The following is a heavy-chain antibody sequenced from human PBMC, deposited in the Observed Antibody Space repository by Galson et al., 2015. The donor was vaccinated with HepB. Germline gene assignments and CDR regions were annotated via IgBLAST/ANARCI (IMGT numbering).Heavy chain of an antibody. D-gene: IGHD6-13*01. V-gene: IGHV3-30*04. J-gene: IGHJ6*02. Sequence: SLRLSCAASGFTFSSYAMHWVRQAPGKGLEWVAVISYDGSNKYYADSVKGRFTISRDNPKNTLYLQMNSLRAEDTAVYYCARDRRDSSWYAPEYYYYYGMDVWGQGTTVTVSS. CDR3: ARDRRDSSWYAPEYYYYYGMDV. CDR2: ISYDGSNK. CDR1: GFTFSSYA.